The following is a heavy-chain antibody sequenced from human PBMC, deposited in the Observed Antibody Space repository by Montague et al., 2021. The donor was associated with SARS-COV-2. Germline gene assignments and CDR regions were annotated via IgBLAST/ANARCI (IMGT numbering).Heavy chain of an antibody. J-gene: IGHJ5*02. D-gene: IGHD2-15*01. CDR2: IYYSGST. CDR3: ARERRYCSGGSCYSGWFDP. V-gene: IGHV4-39*07. Sequence: SETLSLTCTVPGGSISSSSYYWGWIRQPPGKGLEWIGSIYYSGSTYYNPSLKSRVTISVDTSKNQFSLKLSSVTAADTAVYYCARERRYCSGGSCYSGWFDPWGQGTLVTVSS. CDR1: GGSISSSSYY.